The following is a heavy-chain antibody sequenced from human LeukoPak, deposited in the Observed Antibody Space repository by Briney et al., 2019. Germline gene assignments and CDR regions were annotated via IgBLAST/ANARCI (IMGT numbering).Heavy chain of an antibody. CDR1: GYTFTSYD. CDR2: MNPNSGNT. V-gene: IGHV1-8*01. J-gene: IGHJ3*02. CDR3: ARGGYDTSAEAFDI. Sequence: ASVKVSCKASGYTFTSYDINWVRQATGQGLEWMGWMNPNSGNTGYAQKFQGRVTMTRNTSISTAYMELSSLRSDDTALYYCARGGYDTSAEAFDIWGQGTMVTVSS. D-gene: IGHD3-22*01.